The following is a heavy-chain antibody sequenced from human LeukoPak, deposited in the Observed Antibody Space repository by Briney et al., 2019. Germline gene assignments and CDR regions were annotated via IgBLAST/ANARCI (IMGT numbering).Heavy chain of an antibody. CDR1: GXTFSDYA. V-gene: IGHV3-49*03. Sequence: GGSLXLSCTASGXTFSDYAMSWFRQAPGKGLEWVGFIRNKAYGGTAEYAASVKGRFTISRDDSKTIAYLQINSLKTEDTAVYYCTREKRYFDWFQADYWGQGTLVTVSS. D-gene: IGHD3-9*01. CDR3: TREKRYFDWFQADY. J-gene: IGHJ4*02. CDR2: IRNKAYGGTA.